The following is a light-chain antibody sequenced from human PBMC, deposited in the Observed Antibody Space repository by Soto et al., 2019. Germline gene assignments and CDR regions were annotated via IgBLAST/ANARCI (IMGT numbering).Light chain of an antibody. Sequence: QSVLTQPPSASGTPGQRVTISCSGSRSNIGSNPVNWYQQLPGTAPKLLIDSNNQRPSGVPDRFSGSRSGTSASLAISGLQSEDEADYYCAAWDDSVYGGVFGTGTKVTVL. J-gene: IGLJ1*01. CDR3: AAWDDSVYGGV. V-gene: IGLV1-44*01. CDR2: SNN. CDR1: RSNIGSNP.